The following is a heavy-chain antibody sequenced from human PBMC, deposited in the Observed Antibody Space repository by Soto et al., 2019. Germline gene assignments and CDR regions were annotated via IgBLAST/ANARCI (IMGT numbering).Heavy chain of an antibody. D-gene: IGHD1-26*01. CDR2: TYYRSKWYY. CDR3: ARGEQYSGRIFDY. CDR1: GDSVSSNSAG. J-gene: IGHJ4*01. V-gene: IGHV6-1*01. Sequence: SQTLSLTCAITGDSVSSNSAGWSWVRQSPSRGLEWLGRTYYRSKWYYEYAVSVRARITINPDTSKNRYSLQLNSVTPEDTAVYFCARGEQYSGRIFDYWGQGTLVTVSS.